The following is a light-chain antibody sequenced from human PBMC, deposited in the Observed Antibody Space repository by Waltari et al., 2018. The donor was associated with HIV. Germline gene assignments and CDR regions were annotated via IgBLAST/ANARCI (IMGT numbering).Light chain of an antibody. V-gene: IGLV1-47*01. CDR1: NSNIGNNF. Sequence: QSVLTQPPSASRSPGQRVLISCSGTNSNIGNNFVSWFQQVPGGAPKLVIYRTEQRPPGVPERFSAAKSGSSASLAITGLQLDDEAEYFCASWDDKLSHWVFGGGTRLAV. CDR2: RTE. J-gene: IGLJ3*02. CDR3: ASWDDKLSHWV.